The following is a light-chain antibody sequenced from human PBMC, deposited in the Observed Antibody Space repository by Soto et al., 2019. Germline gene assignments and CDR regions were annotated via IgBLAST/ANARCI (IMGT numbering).Light chain of an antibody. V-gene: IGKV3-20*01. CDR1: QSVSNNY. CDR2: GAS. CDR3: QQYGNSPRT. J-gene: IGKJ5*01. Sequence: EIVLTQSPATLSSFPGARVPLSCRTSQSVSNNYLAWYQQKPGQAPRLLIYGASSRATGIPDRFSGSGSGTDFTLTISRLEPEDSAVYCCQQYGNSPRTFGQGTRLEIK.